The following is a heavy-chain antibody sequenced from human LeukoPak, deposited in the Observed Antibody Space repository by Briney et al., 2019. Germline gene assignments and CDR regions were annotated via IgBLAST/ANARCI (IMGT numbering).Heavy chain of an antibody. CDR3: ARAHGWELLIDY. Sequence: GGSLRLSCAASGFTFSNYWMGWVRQAPGKGLEWVANIKTDGYDKYYADSLKGRFTISRDNAKSSLYLQMDSLRAEDTAVYYCARAHGWELLIDYWGQGTLVTVSS. V-gene: IGHV3-7*01. D-gene: IGHD1-26*01. CDR2: IKTDGYDK. J-gene: IGHJ4*02. CDR1: GFTFSNYW.